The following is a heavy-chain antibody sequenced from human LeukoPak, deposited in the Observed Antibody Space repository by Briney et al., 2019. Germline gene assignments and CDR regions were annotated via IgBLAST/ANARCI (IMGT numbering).Heavy chain of an antibody. J-gene: IGHJ5*02. CDR1: GGSISSSNW. Sequence: SETLSLTCAVSGGSISSSNWWSWVRQPPGKGLEWIGEIYHSGSTNYNPSLKSRVTISVDKSKNQFSLKLSSVTAADTAVYYCARVGQRRYSSSWVKNWFDPWGQGTLVTVSS. V-gene: IGHV4-4*02. CDR2: IYHSGST. CDR3: ARVGQRRYSSSWVKNWFDP. D-gene: IGHD6-13*01.